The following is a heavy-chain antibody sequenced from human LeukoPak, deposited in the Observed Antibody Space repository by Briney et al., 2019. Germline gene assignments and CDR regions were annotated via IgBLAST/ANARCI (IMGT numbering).Heavy chain of an antibody. CDR1: GFTFSSYA. CDR3: AKTEQWLAYYFDY. D-gene: IGHD6-19*01. V-gene: IGHV3-23*01. Sequence: GGSLRLSCAASGFTFSSYAMSWVRQAPGKGLEWVSGISGSGGSTYYADSVEGRFTISRDNSKNTLYLQMNSLRAEDTAVYYCAKTEQWLAYYFDYWGQGTLVTVSS. CDR2: ISGSGGST. J-gene: IGHJ4*02.